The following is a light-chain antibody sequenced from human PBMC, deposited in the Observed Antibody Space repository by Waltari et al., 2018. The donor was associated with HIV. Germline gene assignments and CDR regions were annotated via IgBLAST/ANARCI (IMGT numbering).Light chain of an antibody. CDR1: SSAVGGYNY. Sequence: QSALIQPATVSGSPGQSTTISCTGPSSAVGGYNYVPWYQQHPGKAPKLIIYDVSNRPSGVSNRFSGSKSGNTASLTISGLQAEDEADYYCSSYTSSSTLVFGTGTKVTVL. J-gene: IGLJ1*01. V-gene: IGLV2-14*01. CDR3: SSYTSSSTLV. CDR2: DVS.